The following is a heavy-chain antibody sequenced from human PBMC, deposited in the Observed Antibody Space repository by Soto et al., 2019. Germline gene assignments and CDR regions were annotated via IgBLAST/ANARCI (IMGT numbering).Heavy chain of an antibody. V-gene: IGHV4-39*01. Sequence: PSETLSLTCTVSGGSISSSSYYWGWIRQPPGKGLEWIGSIYYSGSTYYNPSLKSRVTISVDTSKNQFSLELSSVTAADTAVYYCARHVSLVRTDYDILTGYYKGPNYFDYWGQGTLVTVSS. D-gene: IGHD3-9*01. CDR1: GGSISSSSYY. J-gene: IGHJ4*02. CDR2: IYYSGST. CDR3: ARHVSLVRTDYDILTGYYKGPNYFDY.